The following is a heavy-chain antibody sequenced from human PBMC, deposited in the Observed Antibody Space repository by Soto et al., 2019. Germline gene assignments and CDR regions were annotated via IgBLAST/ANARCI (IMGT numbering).Heavy chain of an antibody. D-gene: IGHD2-21*01. CDR3: ARDLWIPREDYYYYSMAV. V-gene: IGHV4-31*03. Sequence: QVQLQESGPGLVKPSQTLSLTCTVSGGSISSGGYYWSWIRQHPGKGLEWIGYIYYSGSTYYNPSLKSRVTISVDTYKNQFSLKLSSVTAADTAVYYCARDLWIPREDYYYYSMAVWGKGTTVNVFS. J-gene: IGHJ6*03. CDR2: IYYSGST. CDR1: GGSISSGGYY.